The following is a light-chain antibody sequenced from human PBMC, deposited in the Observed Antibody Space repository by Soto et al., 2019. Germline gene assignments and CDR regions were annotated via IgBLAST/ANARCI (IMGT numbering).Light chain of an antibody. CDR1: QCVRSN. CDR3: QQHNNWPLT. Sequence: EIVMTQSPGTLSVSPGERATLSCRASQCVRSNLAWYQQKPGQAPRLLIYGVSTRATGIPARFSGSGSGTEFTLTISSLQSEDLAVYYCQQHNNWPLTFGGGTKVELK. J-gene: IGKJ4*01. CDR2: GVS. V-gene: IGKV3-15*01.